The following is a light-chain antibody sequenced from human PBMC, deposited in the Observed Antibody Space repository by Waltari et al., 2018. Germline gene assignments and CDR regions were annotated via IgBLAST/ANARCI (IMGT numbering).Light chain of an antibody. CDR2: DVT. V-gene: IGLV2-14*01. J-gene: IGLJ1*01. CDR1: NSDIGAYNY. CDR3: SSYTSSSTYV. Sequence: QSALTQSASVSGSPGQSITVSCTGTNSDIGAYNYVSWYQQRPGKAPKLMIFDVTARPSGVSNRFSGSKSGNTASLTISGLQAEDEADYYCSSYTSSSTYVFGTGTKVSVL.